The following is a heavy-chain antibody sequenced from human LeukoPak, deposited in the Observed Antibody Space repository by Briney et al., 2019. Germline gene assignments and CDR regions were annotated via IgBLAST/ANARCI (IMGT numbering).Heavy chain of an antibody. Sequence: SETLSLTCAVSGGSISSGGYSWSWIRQPPGKGLEWIGYIYHSGSTYYNPSLKSRVTISVDRSKNQFSLKLSSVTAADTDVYYCARDNYSYGLDYWGQGTLVTVSS. CDR1: GGSISSGGYS. CDR3: ARDNYSYGLDY. D-gene: IGHD5-18*01. CDR2: IYHSGST. J-gene: IGHJ4*02. V-gene: IGHV4-30-2*01.